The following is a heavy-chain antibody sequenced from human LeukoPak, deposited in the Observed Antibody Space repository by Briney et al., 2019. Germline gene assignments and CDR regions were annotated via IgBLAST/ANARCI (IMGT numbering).Heavy chain of an antibody. Sequence: PGGSLRLSCAASGFSFSSYWMSWVRQAPGKGLEWEANIKQDGSEKYYVDSEKGRFTISRDNAKNSLYLQMNSLRAEDTAVYYCTRGRWLPDYWGQGTLVTVSS. CDR1: GFSFSSYW. CDR3: TRGRWLPDY. CDR2: IKQDGSEK. D-gene: IGHD5-24*01. J-gene: IGHJ4*02. V-gene: IGHV3-7*01.